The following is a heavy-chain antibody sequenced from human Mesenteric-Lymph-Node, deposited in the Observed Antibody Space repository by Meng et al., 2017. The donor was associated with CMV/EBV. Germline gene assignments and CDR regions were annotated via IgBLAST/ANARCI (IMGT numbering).Heavy chain of an antibody. CDR1: GFTFSTYE. D-gene: IGHD2-2*01. CDR3: VRGEYQLESDGMDV. V-gene: IGHV3-48*03. CDR2: VTTSGGAK. J-gene: IGHJ6*02. Sequence: GESLKISCVVSGFTFSTYEMNWVRQAPGKGLEWISYVTTSGGAKYYADSVKGRFTISRDNTKNSLYLEMHSLRAEDTAVYYCVRGEYQLESDGMDVWGQGTTVTVSS.